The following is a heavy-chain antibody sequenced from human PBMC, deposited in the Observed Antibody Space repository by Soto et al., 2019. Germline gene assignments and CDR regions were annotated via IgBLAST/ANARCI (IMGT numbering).Heavy chain of an antibody. Sequence: GALRLSSVDLGFPFDGNALNGILKPAFKWRQRVSVISGGGTSTYYADSVKARCTVSGDNYKNTMYLQLKILGAEDMVAYYCAKERFVYDFGIVPAATLIGLAVWGPGTTVTVSS. V-gene: IGHV3-23*01. CDR2: ISGGGTST. D-gene: IGHD2-2*01. CDR1: GFPFDGNA. CDR3: AKERFVYDFGIVPAATLIGLAV. J-gene: IGHJ6*02.